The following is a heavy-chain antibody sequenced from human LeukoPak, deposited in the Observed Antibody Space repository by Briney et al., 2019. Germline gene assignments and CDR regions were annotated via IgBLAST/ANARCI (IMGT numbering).Heavy chain of an antibody. V-gene: IGHV4-34*01. J-gene: IGHJ3*02. CDR2: INHSGST. CDR1: GGSFSGYY. CDR3: ASNLAAAVADAFDI. D-gene: IGHD6-13*01. Sequence: PSETLSLTCAVYGGSFSGYYWSWIRQPPGKGLEWIGEINHSGSTNYNPSLKSRVTISVDTSKNQFSLKLSSVTAADTAVYYCASNLAAAVADAFDIWGQGTMVTVSS.